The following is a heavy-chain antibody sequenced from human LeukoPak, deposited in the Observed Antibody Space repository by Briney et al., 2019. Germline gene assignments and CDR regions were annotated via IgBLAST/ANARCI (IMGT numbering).Heavy chain of an antibody. CDR2: IYYSGGT. J-gene: IGHJ4*02. V-gene: IGHV4-59*01. D-gene: IGHD6-13*01. Sequence: SETLSLTCTVSGGSISTYYWSWVRQPPGKGLEWIGYIYYSGGTNYNPSLKSRVTISVDTSKNQFSLKLSSVTSADTAVYYCARGGWYSSSWSFDYWGQGTLVTVSS. CDR3: ARGGWYSSSWSFDY. CDR1: GGSISTYY.